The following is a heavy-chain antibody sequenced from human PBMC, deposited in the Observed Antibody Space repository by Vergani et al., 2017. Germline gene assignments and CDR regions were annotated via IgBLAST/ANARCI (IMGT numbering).Heavy chain of an antibody. CDR3: ARDASYCSSTSCYYYYGMDV. CDR2: IWYDGSNK. J-gene: IGHJ6*02. D-gene: IGHD2-2*01. V-gene: IGHV3-33*01. CDR1: GFTFSSYG. Sequence: VQLLESGGGLVQPGGSLRLSCAASGFTFSSYGMHWVRQAPGKGLEWVAVIWYDGSNKYYADSVKGRFTISRDNSKNTLYLQMNSLRAEDTAVYYCARDASYCSSTSCYYYYGMDVWGQGTTVTVSS.